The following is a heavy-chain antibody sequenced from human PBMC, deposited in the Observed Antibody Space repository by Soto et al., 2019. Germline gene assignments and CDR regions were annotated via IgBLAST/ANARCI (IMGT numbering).Heavy chain of an antibody. J-gene: IGHJ5*02. CDR1: GFTFSNYN. V-gene: IGHV3-21*01. Sequence: EVQLVESGGGLVKPGGSLRLSCAASGFTFSNYNMIWVRQAPGKGLEWVSSISTSSSYISYADSVKGRFTISRDNAKNSLYLEMNSLRAEDTAVYYCAREEGYYYGSGSYHWGPGTLVTVSS. D-gene: IGHD3-10*01. CDR3: AREEGYYYGSGSYH. CDR2: ISTSSSYI.